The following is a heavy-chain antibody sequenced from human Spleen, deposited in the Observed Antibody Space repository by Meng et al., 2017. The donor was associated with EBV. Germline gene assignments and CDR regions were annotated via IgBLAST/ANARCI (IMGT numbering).Heavy chain of an antibody. CDR3: VVWLENHFDH. CDR2: VSYDGRDK. J-gene: IGHJ4*02. D-gene: IGHD6-19*01. Sequence: RLLEAGGGVVQPGGSLRLSCVASGLIFSNYGMHWVRQAPGKGLEWVAVVSYDGRDKYYAASVKGRFTISRDNSMNTLYLQMNSLRVEDTALYYCVVWLENHFDHWGQGTLVTVSS. V-gene: IGHV3-30*03. CDR1: GLIFSNYG.